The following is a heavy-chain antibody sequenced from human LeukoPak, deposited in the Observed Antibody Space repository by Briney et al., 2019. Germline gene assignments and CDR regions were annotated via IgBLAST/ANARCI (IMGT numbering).Heavy chain of an antibody. CDR2: IKQDGSEK. J-gene: IGHJ4*02. D-gene: IGHD6-13*01. V-gene: IGHV3-7*01. CDR1: GFTFSSYW. Sequence: GGSLRLPCAASGFTFSSYWMSWVRQAPGKGLEWVANIKQDGSEKYYVDSVKGRFTISRDNAKNSLYLQMNSLRAEDTAVYYCARARGIAAAGTGISYFDYWGQGTLVTVSS. CDR3: ARARGIAAAGTGISYFDY.